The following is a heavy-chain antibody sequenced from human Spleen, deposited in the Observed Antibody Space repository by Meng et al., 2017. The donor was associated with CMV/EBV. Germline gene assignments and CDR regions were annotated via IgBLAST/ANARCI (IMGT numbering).Heavy chain of an antibody. CDR3: ARTAPAGYSSA. D-gene: IGHD3-22*01. V-gene: IGHV4-61*01. CDR2: VYYSGTT. J-gene: IGHJ5*02. CDR1: GASVTTNSYY. Sequence: CTVSGASVTTNSYYWSWIRQSPGKGLEWIGYVYYSGTTNYNPSLKSRVTISLDMSKNQFSLKLSSVTAADTAVYHCARTAPAGYSSAWGQGTLVTVSS.